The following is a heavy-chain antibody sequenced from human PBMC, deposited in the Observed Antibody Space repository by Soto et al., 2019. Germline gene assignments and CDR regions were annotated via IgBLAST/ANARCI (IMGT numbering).Heavy chain of an antibody. CDR3: VAGPDHAKSAY. J-gene: IGHJ4*01. Sequence: SETLSLTCTVSGGSISSSSYYWGWIRQPPGKGLEWIGSIYYSGSTYYNPSLKSRVTISVDTSKNQFSLRLNSVAAADTAVYYCVAGPDHAKSAYWGQGTLVTVSS. CDR2: IYYSGST. V-gene: IGHV4-39*01. CDR1: GGSISSSSYY.